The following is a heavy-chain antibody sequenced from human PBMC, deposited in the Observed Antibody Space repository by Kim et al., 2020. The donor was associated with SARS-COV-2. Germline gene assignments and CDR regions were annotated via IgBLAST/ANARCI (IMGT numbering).Heavy chain of an antibody. Sequence: ASVKVSCKASGYTFTSYDINWVRQATGQGLEWMGWMNPNSGNTGYAQKFQGRVTMTRNTSISTAYMELSSLRSEDTAVYYCASNGGMPSRLWFGELFWGGGEGYYGMDVWGQGTTVTVSS. J-gene: IGHJ6*02. CDR1: GYTFTSYD. CDR2: MNPNSGNT. CDR3: ASNGGMPSRLWFGELFWGGGEGYYGMDV. V-gene: IGHV1-8*01. D-gene: IGHD3-10*01.